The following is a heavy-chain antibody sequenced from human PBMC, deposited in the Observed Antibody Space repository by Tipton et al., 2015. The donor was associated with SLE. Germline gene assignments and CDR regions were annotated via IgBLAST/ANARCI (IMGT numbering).Heavy chain of an antibody. CDR3: AREGRTVALNRVPQDAFDI. J-gene: IGHJ3*02. CDR2: INTKSGGG. CDR1: GGTFSNYA. V-gene: IGHV1-2*02. D-gene: IGHD3-10*01. Sequence: QSGAEVKKPGSSVKVSCKASGGTFSNYAITWVRQAPGQGLEWVGWINTKSGGGHAAQNFQGTVTMTRDTSISTVYMDLSSLRPDDTAVYFCAREGRTVALNRVPQDAFDIWGQGTMVIVSS.